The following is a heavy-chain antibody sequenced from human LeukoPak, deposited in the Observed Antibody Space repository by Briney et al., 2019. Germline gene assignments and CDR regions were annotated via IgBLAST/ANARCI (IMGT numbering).Heavy chain of an antibody. V-gene: IGHV3-74*01. J-gene: IGHJ3*02. Sequence: GGSLRLSCAASGFTFSSYWMYWVRQAPGKGLVWVSRINSDGSTTTYADSVKGRFTISRDNAKNKLDLQMNSLRAEDTAVYYCARRAILTGHTDVFDIWGQGTEVTVSS. CDR1: GFTFSSYW. D-gene: IGHD3-9*01. CDR2: INSDGSTT. CDR3: ARRAILTGHTDVFDI.